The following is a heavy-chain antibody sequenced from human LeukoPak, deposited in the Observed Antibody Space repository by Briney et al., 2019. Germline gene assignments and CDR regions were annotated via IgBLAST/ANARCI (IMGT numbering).Heavy chain of an antibody. J-gene: IGHJ5*02. CDR3: ARGVSNTRGDWLDP. Sequence: SQTLSLTCAISGDIVSSNSAGWNWIMQSPSRGLEWLGRTYYRSKWYNDYALSVRSRTTINPDTSKNQFSLQLRSVTPEDTAVYYCARGVSNTRGDWLDPWGQGTLVTVSS. CDR2: TYYRSKWYN. D-gene: IGHD6-13*01. V-gene: IGHV6-1*01. CDR1: GDIVSSNSAG.